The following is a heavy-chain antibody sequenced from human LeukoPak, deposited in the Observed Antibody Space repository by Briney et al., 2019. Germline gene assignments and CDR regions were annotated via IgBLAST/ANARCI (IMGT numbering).Heavy chain of an antibody. J-gene: IGHJ5*02. Sequence: PSETLSLTCTVSGYSISSGYYWGWIRQPPGKGLEWIGSIYHSGRTYYNPSLKSRVTISVDTSKNQFSLKLSSVTAADTAVYYCAREGDSCSVGWFDPWGQGTLVTVSS. CDR1: GYSISSGYY. V-gene: IGHV4-38-2*02. D-gene: IGHD6-13*01. CDR3: AREGDSCSVGWFDP. CDR2: IYHSGRT.